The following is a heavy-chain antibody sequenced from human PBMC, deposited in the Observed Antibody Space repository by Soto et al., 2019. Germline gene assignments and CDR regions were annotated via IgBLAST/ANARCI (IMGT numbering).Heavy chain of an antibody. CDR1: GLTFSTYE. CDR2: ISSGGSTI. CDR3: ARIGTVLTPDDS. J-gene: IGHJ4*02. V-gene: IGHV3-48*03. Sequence: GSLRLSCVGSGLTFSTYEMQWVRQAPGKGLEWVSYISSGGSTIFYGESVKGRFTVSRDNDRSSLYLQMNSLRVEDSGVYYCARIGTVLTPDDSWGQGTLVTVSS. D-gene: IGHD2-21*02.